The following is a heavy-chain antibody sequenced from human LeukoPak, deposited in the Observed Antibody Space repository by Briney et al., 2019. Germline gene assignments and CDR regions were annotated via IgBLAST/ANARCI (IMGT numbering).Heavy chain of an antibody. J-gene: IGHJ4*02. CDR1: GYSLTELA. D-gene: IGHD3-22*01. CDR2: SDPEDVKT. V-gene: IGHV1-24*01. Sequence: WASVKVSCKISGYSLTELAIHWVRQAPGKGLEWMGGSDPEDVKTSFAEKFQGRVTFTEDTSTDTAVMELSRRRSDDTAVYYCATFQAYANSGHLRPYFDYWGQGTLVTVSS. CDR3: ATFQAYANSGHLRPYFDY.